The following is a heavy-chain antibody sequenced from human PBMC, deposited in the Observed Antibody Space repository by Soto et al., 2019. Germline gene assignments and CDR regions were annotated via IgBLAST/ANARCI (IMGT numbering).Heavy chain of an antibody. CDR1: GGSVSSDTDY. CDR2: VYFNGST. D-gene: IGHD2-15*01. V-gene: IGHV4-61*01. CDR3: ARDTGGSGRNDDAFAI. J-gene: IGHJ3*02. Sequence: QVQLQESGPGLVKPSETLSLTCTVSGGSVSSDTDYWSWIRQPPGKGLEWLGYVYFNGSTNCNPSLKSRLTRSLDTSKNPFSLRLTSVTAADTAVYSCARDTGGSGRNDDAFAIWVQGTLVTVSS.